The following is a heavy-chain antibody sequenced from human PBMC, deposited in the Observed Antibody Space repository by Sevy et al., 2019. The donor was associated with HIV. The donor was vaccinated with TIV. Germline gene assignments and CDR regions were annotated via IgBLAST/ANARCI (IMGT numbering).Heavy chain of an antibody. D-gene: IGHD6-19*01. V-gene: IGHV3-30*03. J-gene: IGHJ4*02. CDR1: GFSFSTHA. Sequence: GGFLRLSCAASGFSFSTHAMHWVRQAPGKGLEWVAVISFDGSDKYYSDSVKGRFTISRDDSKDTLLLQMSSLRAEDTAQYYCARHAGYSTVWYPGYWGQGTLVTVSS. CDR2: ISFDGSDK. CDR3: ARHAGYSTVWYPGY.